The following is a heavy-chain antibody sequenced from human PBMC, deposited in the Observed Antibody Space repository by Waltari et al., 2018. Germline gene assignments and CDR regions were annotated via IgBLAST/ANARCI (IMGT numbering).Heavy chain of an antibody. CDR2: IYFSGNA. D-gene: IGHD6-13*01. J-gene: IGHJ6*02. V-gene: IGHV4-31*03. CDR3: ARCGAYSSPKYGMDV. CDR1: GCSNNHGGYS. Sequence: QVQLQESGPGLVQPSQTLSLTCTVSGCSNNHGGYSWSWTRQHPGMGLAWIGYIYFSGNAHYNPSLKSRFTISIDTSKNQFSLKLNSVTAADTAVYYCARCGAYSSPKYGMDVWGQGTAVTVSS.